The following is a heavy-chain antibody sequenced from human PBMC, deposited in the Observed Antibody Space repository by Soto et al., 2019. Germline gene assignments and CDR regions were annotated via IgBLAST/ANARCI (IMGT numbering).Heavy chain of an antibody. J-gene: IGHJ5*02. CDR2: ISFKGTT. CDR1: GGSINTSGYY. CDR3: AKGAGPPWFDP. V-gene: IGHV4-39*07. Sequence: SETLSLTCTVSGGSINTSGYYWGWIRQPPGKGLEWIGSISFKGTTYYNPSLQSRVTMSLDTSKNQFSLELTSVTAADTAVYYCAKGAGPPWFDPWGQGTLVTVSS.